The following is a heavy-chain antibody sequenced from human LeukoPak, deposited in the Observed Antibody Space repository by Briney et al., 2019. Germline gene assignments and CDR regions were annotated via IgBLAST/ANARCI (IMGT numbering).Heavy chain of an antibody. V-gene: IGHV1-69*13. CDR2: IIPIFGTA. CDR3: ARAYYGSGSYYNVAPNYYYYYYMDV. J-gene: IGHJ6*03. Sequence: SVKVSCKASGYTFTTYGLSWVRQAPGQGLEWMGGIIPIFGTANYAQKFQGRVTITADESTSTAYMELSSLRSEDTAVYYCARAYYGSGSYYNVAPNYYYYYYMDVWGKGTTVTISS. CDR1: GYTFTTYG. D-gene: IGHD3-10*01.